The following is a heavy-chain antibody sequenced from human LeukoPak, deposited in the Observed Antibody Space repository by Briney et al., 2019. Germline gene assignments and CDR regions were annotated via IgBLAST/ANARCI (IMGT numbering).Heavy chain of an antibody. V-gene: IGHV3-7*03. CDR1: GFTFSSYW. D-gene: IGHD2-2*01. CDR2: IKQDGSEK. CDR3: ARVPSSLYGDWFDP. J-gene: IGHJ5*02. Sequence: QSGGSLRLSCAASGFTFSSYWMSWVRQAPGKGLEWVANIKQDGSEKYYVDSVKGRFTISRDNAKNSLYLQMDSLRAEDTAVYYCARVPSSLYGDWFDPWGQGTLVIVSS.